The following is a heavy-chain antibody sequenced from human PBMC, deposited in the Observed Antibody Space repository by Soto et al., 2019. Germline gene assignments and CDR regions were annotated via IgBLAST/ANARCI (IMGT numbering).Heavy chain of an antibody. V-gene: IGHV1-2*04. Sequence: GSVKGSCKACGYTFTGYYMHLVRQAPGQGLEWMGWINPNSGGTNYAQKFQGWVTMTRDTSISTAYMELSRLRSDDTAVYYCARDVNPYYYDLGPHGTFDYWGQGTMVTVSS. J-gene: IGHJ4*02. D-gene: IGHD3-22*01. CDR1: GYTFTGYY. CDR3: ARDVNPYYYDLGPHGTFDY. CDR2: INPNSGGT.